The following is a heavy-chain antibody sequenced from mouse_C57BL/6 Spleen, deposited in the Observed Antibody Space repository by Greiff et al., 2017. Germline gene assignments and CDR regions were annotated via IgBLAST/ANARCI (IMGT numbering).Heavy chain of an antibody. Sequence: EVQLQQSGPELVKPGASVKISCKASGYTFTDYSMNWVKQSHGKSLEWIGDINPNNGGTSYTQKFKGKATLTVDKSSSTAYMELRSLTSEDSAVYYCARTGTSDCDYWGQGTTLTVSS. CDR3: ARTGTSDCDY. CDR2: INPNNGGT. V-gene: IGHV1-26*01. J-gene: IGHJ2*01. CDR1: GYTFTDYS. D-gene: IGHD4-1*01.